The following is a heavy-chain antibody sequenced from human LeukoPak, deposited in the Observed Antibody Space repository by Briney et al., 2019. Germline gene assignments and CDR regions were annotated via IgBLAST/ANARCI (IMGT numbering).Heavy chain of an antibody. Sequence: SETLSLTCTVSGGSISSSNYYWGWIRQPPGKGLEWIGTIYYSRSTYYNPSLKSRVTISVDTSKNHFSLKVRSVTATDTAMYYCARHGALCTGGSCTRFDPWGQGTLVTVSS. CDR1: GGSISSSNYY. V-gene: IGHV4-39*01. CDR2: IYYSRST. D-gene: IGHD2-15*01. CDR3: ARHGALCTGGSCTRFDP. J-gene: IGHJ5*02.